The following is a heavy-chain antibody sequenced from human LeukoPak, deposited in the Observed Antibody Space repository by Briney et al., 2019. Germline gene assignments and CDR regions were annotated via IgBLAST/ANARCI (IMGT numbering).Heavy chain of an antibody. J-gene: IGHJ4*02. CDR3: ARGPYRNSFDY. CDR2: IYYSGST. D-gene: IGHD4-11*01. V-gene: IGHV4-31*03. Sequence: SQTLSLTCTVSGGSISSGGYYWSWIRQHPGQGLEWIWYIYYSGSTYYNPSLKSRVTMSVDTSKNQLSLKLSSVTDADKAVYYCARGPYRNSFDYWGQGTLVTVSS. CDR1: GGSISSGGYY.